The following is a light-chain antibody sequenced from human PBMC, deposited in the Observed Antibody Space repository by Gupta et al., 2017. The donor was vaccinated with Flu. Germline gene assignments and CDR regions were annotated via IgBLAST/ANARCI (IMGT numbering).Light chain of an antibody. Sequence: SWSAGDRARLSGRARQSVRSYVAWYQEKVGQAPRLIIYDAGNRAPGIPARCSGRGSGTDFTLTISSLEPEDVAVYYCQQRLNGPPLITFGQGTRLEIK. V-gene: IGKV3-11*01. CDR2: DAG. J-gene: IGKJ5*01. CDR3: QQRLNGPPLIT. CDR1: QSVRSY.